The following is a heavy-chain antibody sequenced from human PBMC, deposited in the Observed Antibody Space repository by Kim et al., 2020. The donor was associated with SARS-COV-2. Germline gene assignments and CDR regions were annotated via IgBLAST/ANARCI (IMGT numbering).Heavy chain of an antibody. Sequence: GGSLRLSCAASGFTFSSYGMHWVRQAPGKGLEWVAVIWYDVSNKYYADSVKGRFTISRDNSKNTLYLQMNSLRAEDTAVYYCARDRAYCSGGSCYSYYYYGMDVWGQGTTVTVSS. CDR3: ARDRAYCSGGSCYSYYYYGMDV. CDR2: IWYDVSNK. CDR1: GFTFSSYG. J-gene: IGHJ6*02. V-gene: IGHV3-33*01. D-gene: IGHD2-15*01.